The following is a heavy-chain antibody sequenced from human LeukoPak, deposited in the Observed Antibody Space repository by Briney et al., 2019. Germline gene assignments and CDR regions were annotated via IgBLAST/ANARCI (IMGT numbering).Heavy chain of an antibody. CDR2: INPNSGGT. D-gene: IGHD1-26*01. CDR3: ARERGSYSPVDY. CDR1: GYTFTGQY. V-gene: IGHV1-2*02. J-gene: IGHJ4*02. Sequence: GASVKVSCKASGYTFTGQYMHWVRQAPGQGLEWMGWINPNSGGTNYAQKFQGRVTMTRGTSISTAYMELSRLRSDDTAVYYCARERGSYSPVDYWGQGTLVTVSS.